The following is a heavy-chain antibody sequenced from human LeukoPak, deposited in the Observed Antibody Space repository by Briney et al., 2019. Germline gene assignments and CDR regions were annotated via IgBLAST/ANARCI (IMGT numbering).Heavy chain of an antibody. CDR1: GVTFSGSG. CDR3: AKGGCRGTCNPLAY. CDR2: SGDRDGST. J-gene: IGHJ4*02. V-gene: IGHV3-23*01. D-gene: IGHD2-15*01. Sequence: GXXLXLSXAASGVTFSGSGMSWVRQAPGKGLEWISSSGDRDGSTYYADSLKGGFTISRDNSKNTLYLQMNNLRAEDTAVYYCAKGGCRGTCNPLAYWGQGALVTVSP.